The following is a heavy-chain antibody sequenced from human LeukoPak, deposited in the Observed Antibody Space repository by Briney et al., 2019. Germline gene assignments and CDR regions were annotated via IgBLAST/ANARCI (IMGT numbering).Heavy chain of an antibody. CDR3: ARDPSNSGYDYLYYFDY. J-gene: IGHJ4*02. CDR1: GYTFTAYY. D-gene: IGHD5-12*01. V-gene: IGHV1-2*02. Sequence: GASVKVSCKASGYTFTAYYMHWVRQAPGQGLEWMGWINPNSGGTNYAQKFHDRVTMTRDTSISTAYMELNRLKSDDTAVYYCARDPSNSGYDYLYYFDYWGQGTLVTVSS. CDR2: INPNSGGT.